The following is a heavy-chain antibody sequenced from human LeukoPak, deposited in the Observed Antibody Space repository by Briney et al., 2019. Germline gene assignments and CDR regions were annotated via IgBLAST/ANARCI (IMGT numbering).Heavy chain of an antibody. CDR1: GFTFSDFA. D-gene: IGHD6-13*01. CDR2: IRSKPNSYAT. CDR3: AKLGIQQLTGSPFDY. J-gene: IGHJ4*02. V-gene: IGHV3-73*01. Sequence: PGGSLKLSCAASGFTFSDFAMHWVRQASGKGLEWVGRIRSKPNSYATEYAASVKGRFTISRDNSKNTLYLQMNSLRAEDTAVYYCAKLGIQQLTGSPFDYWGQGTLVTVSS.